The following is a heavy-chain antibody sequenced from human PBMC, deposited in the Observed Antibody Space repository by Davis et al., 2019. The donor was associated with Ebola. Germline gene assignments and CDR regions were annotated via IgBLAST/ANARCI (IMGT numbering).Heavy chain of an antibody. CDR3: ARWGYCSGTGCPWGWFDP. Sequence: GESLKISCKGSGYSFISYWIGWVRQMPGKGLEWMGIIYPGDSDTRYSPSFQGQVTISADKSISTVYLQWSSLKASDTAIYYCARWGYCSGTGCPWGWFDPWGQGTLVTVSS. J-gene: IGHJ5*02. D-gene: IGHD2-2*01. V-gene: IGHV5-51*01. CDR1: GYSFISYW. CDR2: IYPGDSDT.